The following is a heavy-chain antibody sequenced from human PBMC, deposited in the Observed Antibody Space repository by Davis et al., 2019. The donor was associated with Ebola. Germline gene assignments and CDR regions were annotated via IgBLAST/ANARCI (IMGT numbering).Heavy chain of an antibody. CDR3: ARSVFYYSTGYYVHWYYDL. D-gene: IGHD3-9*01. Sequence: MPSETLFLTCTVSGGSIRTHYWSWIRQSPGKGLEWIGYGYYGGRTDYNPSLKSRAIISVDTSKNHFSLNLSSVTAADTAIYYCARSVFYYSTGYYVHWYYDLWGRGTLVTVSS. CDR1: GGSIRTHY. J-gene: IGHJ2*01. V-gene: IGHV4-59*11. CDR2: GYYGGRT.